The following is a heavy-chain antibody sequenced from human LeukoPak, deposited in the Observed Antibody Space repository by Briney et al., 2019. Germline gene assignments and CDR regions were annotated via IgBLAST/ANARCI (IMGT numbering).Heavy chain of an antibody. D-gene: IGHD3-10*01. V-gene: IGHV3-7*03. Sequence: GGSLRLSCAASGFTFSSSWMNWVRQAPGKGLEWVGNINQDGSQTYYVDSVKGRFTISRDNANNSLYLQMNSLTAEDTAVYYCARHGHYRFDPWGQGTLVTVSS. CDR1: GFTFSSSW. CDR3: ARHGHYRFDP. J-gene: IGHJ5*02. CDR2: INQDGSQT.